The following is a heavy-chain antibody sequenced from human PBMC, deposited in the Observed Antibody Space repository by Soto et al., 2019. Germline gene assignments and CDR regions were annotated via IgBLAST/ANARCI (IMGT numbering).Heavy chain of an antibody. Sequence: QVQLVESGGGVVQPGRSLRLSCAASGFTFSNYGMHWVRQAPGKGLEWVAVIWYDGNNEDYADSVKGRFTISRDNYKNTLYLQINSLRAEDTAVYYCARDGEVYSRYDFISLDWGQGTLVTVSS. CDR1: GFTFSNYG. CDR2: IWYDGNNE. J-gene: IGHJ4*02. D-gene: IGHD5-12*01. V-gene: IGHV3-33*01. CDR3: ARDGEVYSRYDFISLD.